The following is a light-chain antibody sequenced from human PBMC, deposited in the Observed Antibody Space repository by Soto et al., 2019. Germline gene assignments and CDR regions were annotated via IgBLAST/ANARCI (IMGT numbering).Light chain of an antibody. Sequence: EIVMTQSPGTLSVSPGERATLSCRASQSVSSNLAWYQQKPGQAPRLLIYGASTRATGIPARFSGSGSGTEFTLTISSLQSEDFAVDYCQHYNSWSTFGQGTKVEIK. V-gene: IGKV3D-15*01. CDR1: QSVSSN. J-gene: IGKJ2*01. CDR3: QHYNSWST. CDR2: GAS.